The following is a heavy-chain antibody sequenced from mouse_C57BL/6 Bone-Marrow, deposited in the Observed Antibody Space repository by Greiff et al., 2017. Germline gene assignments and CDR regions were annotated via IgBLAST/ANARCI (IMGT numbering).Heavy chain of an antibody. CDR1: GYTFTNYW. D-gene: IGHD2-4*01. CDR3: VSSYDYDDYTMDY. Sequence: VQLQQPGAELVKPGASVKLSCTASGYTFTNYWMHWVKQRPGQGLEWIGMMHPNGGSPDYNKKFKGEATLGVDKSSRTAYMELSRLTSEDSAVYYCVSSYDYDDYTMDYWGQGTSVTVTS. V-gene: IGHV1-64*01. J-gene: IGHJ4*01. CDR2: MHPNGGSP.